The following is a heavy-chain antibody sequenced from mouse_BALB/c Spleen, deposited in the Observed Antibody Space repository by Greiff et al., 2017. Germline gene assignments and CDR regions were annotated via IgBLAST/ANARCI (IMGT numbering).Heavy chain of an antibody. V-gene: IGHV5-9*03. CDR2: ISTGGGNT. CDR3: ARRSMGYGNLYFDY. J-gene: IGHJ2*01. CDR1: GFTFSSYT. D-gene: IGHD2-10*02. Sequence: EVMLVESGGGLVKPGGSLKLSCAASGFTFSSYTMSWVRQTPEKRLEWVATISTGGGNTYYPDSVKGRFTISRDNAKNNLYLQMSSLRSEDTALYYCARRSMGYGNLYFDYWGQGTTLTVSS.